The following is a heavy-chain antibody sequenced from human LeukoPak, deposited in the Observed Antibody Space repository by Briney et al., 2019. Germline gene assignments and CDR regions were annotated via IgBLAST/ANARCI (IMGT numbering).Heavy chain of an antibody. CDR2: IIPIFGTA. Sequence: TCAVSGGSISSYAISWVRQAPGQGLEWMGGIIPIFGTANYAQKFQGRVTITTDESTSTAYMELSSLRSEDTAVYYCARETANDRSYYFDYWGQGTLVTVSS. D-gene: IGHD1-14*01. J-gene: IGHJ4*02. V-gene: IGHV1-69*05. CDR1: GGSISSYA. CDR3: ARETANDRSYYFDY.